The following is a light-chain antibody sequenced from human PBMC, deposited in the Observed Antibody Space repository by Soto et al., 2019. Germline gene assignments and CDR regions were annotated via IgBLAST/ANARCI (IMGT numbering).Light chain of an antibody. CDR1: SSDVGGYNY. J-gene: IGLJ1*01. V-gene: IGLV2-14*01. CDR2: EVS. Sequence: QSALTQPASVSGSPGQSITISCTGTSSDVGGYNYVSWYQLHPGKAPKLITSEVSNRPSGVSLRFSGSKSGNTASLTISGLQAEDEADYFCSSYTSDSNPYVFGTGTKVTVL. CDR3: SSYTSDSNPYV.